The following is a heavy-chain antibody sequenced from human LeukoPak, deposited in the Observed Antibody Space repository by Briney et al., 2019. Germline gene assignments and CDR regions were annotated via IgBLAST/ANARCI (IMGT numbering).Heavy chain of an antibody. CDR3: TRSQEGYYYYYMDV. Sequence: GGCLRLSCAASGFTFSGSAMHWVRQASGKGLEWVGRIRSKANSYASAYAASVKGRFTISRDESRNTAYLQMNILKTEDTAVYYCTRSQEGYYYYYMDVWGKGTTVTVSS. J-gene: IGHJ6*03. CDR1: GFTFSGSA. V-gene: IGHV3-73*01. CDR2: IRSKANSYAS.